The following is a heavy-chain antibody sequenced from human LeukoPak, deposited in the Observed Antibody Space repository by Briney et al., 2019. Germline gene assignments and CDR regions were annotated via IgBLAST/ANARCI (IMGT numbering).Heavy chain of an antibody. CDR1: GGSFSGYY. CDR2: INHSGST. D-gene: IGHD3-22*01. CDR3: ARALYDSSGYFSPNWYFDL. V-gene: IGHV4-34*01. J-gene: IGHJ2*01. Sequence: TSETLSLTCAVYGGSFSGYYWSWIRQPPGKGLEWIGEINHSGSTNYNPSLKSRVTISVDTSKNQFSLKLSSVTAADTAVYYCARALYDSSGYFSPNWYFDLWGRGTLVTVSS.